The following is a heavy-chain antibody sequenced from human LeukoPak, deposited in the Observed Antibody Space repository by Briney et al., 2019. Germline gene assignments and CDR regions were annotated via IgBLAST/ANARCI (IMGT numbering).Heavy chain of an antibody. Sequence: PSETLSLTCTVSGGSISSGGHSWSWIRQPPGKGLEWIGYIYHSGSGSTYYNPSLKSRVTISIDKSKNQFSLKLNSVTAADTAVYYCARLAPGLELLHPWGQGTLVTVSS. D-gene: IGHD1-7*01. CDR2: IYHSGSGST. V-gene: IGHV4-30-2*01. J-gene: IGHJ5*02. CDR1: GGSISSGGHS. CDR3: ARLAPGLELLHP.